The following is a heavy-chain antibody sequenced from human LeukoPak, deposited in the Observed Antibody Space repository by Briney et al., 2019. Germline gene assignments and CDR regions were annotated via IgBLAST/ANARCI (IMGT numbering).Heavy chain of an antibody. CDR3: ARSNPPGGGPIAARLGYYYYMDV. V-gene: IGHV1-69*13. D-gene: IGHD6-6*01. Sequence: GASVKVSCKASGGTFSSYAISWVRQAPGQGLEWMGGIIPIFGTANYAQKFQGRVTITADESTSTAYMELSSLRSEDTAVYYCARSNPPGGGPIAARLGYYYYMDVWGKGTTVTVSS. J-gene: IGHJ6*03. CDR2: IIPIFGTA. CDR1: GGTFSSYA.